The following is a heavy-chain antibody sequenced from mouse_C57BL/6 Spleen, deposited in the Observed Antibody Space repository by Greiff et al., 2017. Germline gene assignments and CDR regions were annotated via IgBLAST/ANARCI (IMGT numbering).Heavy chain of an antibody. CDR3: ARDYSKGGYWYFDV. D-gene: IGHD2-5*01. V-gene: IGHV1-69*01. Sequence: QVHVKQPGAELVMPGASVKLSCKASGYTFTSYWMHWVKQRPGPGLEWIGEIDPSDSYTNYNQKFKGESTLTVDKSSCTAYMQLSSLTSEDSAVYYCARDYSKGGYWYFDVWGTGTTGTVSS. J-gene: IGHJ1*03. CDR2: IDPSDSYT. CDR1: GYTFTSYW.